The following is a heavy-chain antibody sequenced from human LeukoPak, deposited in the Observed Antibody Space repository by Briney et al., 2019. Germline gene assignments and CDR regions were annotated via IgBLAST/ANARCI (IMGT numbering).Heavy chain of an antibody. V-gene: IGHV3-33*01. CDR2: IWYDESNK. D-gene: IGHD4-23*01. J-gene: IGHJ2*01. CDR3: ATDIGNSEGDFDL. CDR1: GFTFSSYG. Sequence: GRSLRLSCAASGFTFSSYGMHWVRQAPGKGLEWVALIWYDESNKYYADSVKGRFTISRDNSKNTLYLQMNSLRAEDTAVYYCATDIGNSEGDFDLWGSGTMVTVSS.